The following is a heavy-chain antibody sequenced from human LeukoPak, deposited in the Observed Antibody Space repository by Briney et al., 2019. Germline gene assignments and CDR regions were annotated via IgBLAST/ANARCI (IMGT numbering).Heavy chain of an antibody. J-gene: IGHJ6*02. V-gene: IGHV3-74*01. D-gene: IGHD2-2*02. CDR1: GFTFSSYW. CDR2: INSDGSST. Sequence: PGGSLRLSCAASGFTFSSYWMHWVRQAPGKGLVWVSRINSDGSSTSYADSVKGRFTISRDNAKNTLYLQMNSLRAEDTAVYYCARVSVVVPAAIQKYYYYYGMDVWGQGTTVTVSS. CDR3: ARVSVVVPAAIQKYYYYYGMDV.